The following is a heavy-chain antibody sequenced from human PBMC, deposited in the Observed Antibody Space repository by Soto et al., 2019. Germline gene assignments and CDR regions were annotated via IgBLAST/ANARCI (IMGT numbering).Heavy chain of an antibody. CDR2: IYPGDSDT. CDR1: GYSFTSYW. CDR3: ARRDSIALAGVLFDY. Sequence: LGESLKISCKGSGYSFTSYWIGWVRQMPGKGLEWMGIIYPGDSDTRYSPSFQGQVTISADKSITTAYLQWSSLKASDTAMYYFARRDSIALAGVLFDYWGQGTLVTVSS. J-gene: IGHJ4*02. D-gene: IGHD6-19*01. V-gene: IGHV5-51*01.